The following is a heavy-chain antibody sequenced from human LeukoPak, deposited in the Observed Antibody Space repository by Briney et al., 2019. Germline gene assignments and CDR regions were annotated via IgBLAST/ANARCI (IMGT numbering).Heavy chain of an antibody. CDR2: IYHSGST. Sequence: PSETLSLTCTVSGYSISSGYYWGWIRQPPGKGLEWIGSIYHSGSTYYNPPLKSRVTISVDTSKNQFSLKLSSVTAADTAVYYCARDGSYSSSWFDYWGQGTLVTVSS. D-gene: IGHD6-13*01. J-gene: IGHJ4*02. CDR3: ARDGSYSSSWFDY. CDR1: GYSISSGYY. V-gene: IGHV4-38-2*02.